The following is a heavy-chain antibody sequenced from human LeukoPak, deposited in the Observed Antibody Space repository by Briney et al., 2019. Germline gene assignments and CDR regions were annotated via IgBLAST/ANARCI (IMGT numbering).Heavy chain of an antibody. D-gene: IGHD3-22*01. J-gene: IGHJ4*02. CDR1: GFTFSSYG. CDR2: IRYDGSNK. CDR3: AREDDSSFDY. Sequence: PGGSLRLSCAASGFTFSSYGMHWVRQAPGKGLEWVAFIRYDGSNKYYADSVKGRFTISRDNSRNTLYLQMNSLRAEDTAVYYCAREDDSSFDYWGQGTLVTVSS. V-gene: IGHV3-30*02.